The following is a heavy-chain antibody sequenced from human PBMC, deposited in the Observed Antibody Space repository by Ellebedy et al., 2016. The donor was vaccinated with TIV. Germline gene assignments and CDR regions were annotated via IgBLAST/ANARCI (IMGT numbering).Heavy chain of an antibody. CDR2: ISLSGSP. V-gene: IGHV4-34*01. CDR3: ARLPGGVDP. J-gene: IGHJ5*02. CDR1: GASFSGSY. Sequence: MPGGSLRLSCGVSGASFSGSYWSYIRQTPGKGLEGIGEISLSGSPNYNPSLRGRVTMSLDTSKNHFSLNLTSVTAANTAVYYCARLPGGVDPWGQGTLVIVSS. D-gene: IGHD3-10*01.